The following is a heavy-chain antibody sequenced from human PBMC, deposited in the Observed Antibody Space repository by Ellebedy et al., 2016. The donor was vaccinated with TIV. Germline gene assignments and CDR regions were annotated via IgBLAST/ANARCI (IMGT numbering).Heavy chain of an antibody. CDR1: GGSISSYF. V-gene: IGHV4-59*01. Sequence: PSETLSLTCTVSGGSISSYFWPWIRQPPGKGLEWIGYIHDSGSTSYSPSLKSRVTLSVDTSKNQFSLKLSTVTAAATAVYYCASTHYYDSSGFYHDAFDIWGQGTMVTVSS. CDR2: IHDSGST. J-gene: IGHJ3*02. D-gene: IGHD3-22*01. CDR3: ASTHYYDSSGFYHDAFDI.